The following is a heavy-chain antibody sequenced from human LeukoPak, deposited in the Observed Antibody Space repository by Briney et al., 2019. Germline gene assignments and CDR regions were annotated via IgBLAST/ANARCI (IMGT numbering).Heavy chain of an antibody. V-gene: IGHV3-30*18. D-gene: IGHD3-22*01. CDR3: AKDLLLYYYDSSGSIDY. CDR1: GFTFSSYG. Sequence: PGGSLRLSCAASGFTFSSYGMHWVRQAPGKGLEWVAVISYDGSNEYYADSVKGRFTISRDNSKNTLYLQMNSLRAGDTAVYYCAKDLLLYYYDSSGSIDYWGQGTLVTVSS. J-gene: IGHJ4*02. CDR2: ISYDGSNE.